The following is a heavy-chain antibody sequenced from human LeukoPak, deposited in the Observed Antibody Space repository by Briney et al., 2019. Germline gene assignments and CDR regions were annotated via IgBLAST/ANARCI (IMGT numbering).Heavy chain of an antibody. D-gene: IGHD2-8*01. Sequence: PSETLSLTCAVNGGSFSGYYWSWIRQPPEKGLGWIGYIYYSGSTNYNPSLKSRVTISVDTSKNQFSLKLSSVTAADTAVYYCARDVRNWFDPWGQGTLVTVSS. CDR1: GGSFSGYY. CDR3: ARDVRNWFDP. J-gene: IGHJ5*02. V-gene: IGHV4-59*01. CDR2: IYYSGST.